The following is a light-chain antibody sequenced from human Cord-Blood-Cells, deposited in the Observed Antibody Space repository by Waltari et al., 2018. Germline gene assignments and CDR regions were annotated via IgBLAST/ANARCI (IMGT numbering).Light chain of an antibody. Sequence: VGDRVTITCRASQSISSWLAWYQQKPGKAPKLLIYKASSLESGVPSRFSGSGSGTEFTLTISSLQPDDFATYYCQQYNSYSPFGQGTKVEIK. J-gene: IGKJ1*01. CDR3: QQYNSYSP. CDR2: KAS. V-gene: IGKV1-5*03. CDR1: QSISSW.